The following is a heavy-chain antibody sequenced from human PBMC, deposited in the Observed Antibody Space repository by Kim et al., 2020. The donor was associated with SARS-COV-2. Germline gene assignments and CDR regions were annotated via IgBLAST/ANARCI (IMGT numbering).Heavy chain of an antibody. J-gene: IGHJ4*02. CDR3: ASSYGSGSYCFDY. D-gene: IGHD3-10*01. V-gene: IGHV3-33*01. Sequence: YADAEKGRFTISRDNSKNTLYLQMNSLRAEDTAVYYCASSYGSGSYCFDYWGQGTLVTVSS.